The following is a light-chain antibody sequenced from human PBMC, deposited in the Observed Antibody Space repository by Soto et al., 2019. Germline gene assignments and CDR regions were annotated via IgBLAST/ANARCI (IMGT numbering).Light chain of an antibody. J-gene: IGKJ4*01. CDR2: GAS. CDR3: QQYGTSPQT. Sequence: EIVLTQSPGTLSLSPGERATLSCRASQRVSSGYLAWYQHKPGQAPRLLIYGASSRATGIPDRFSGSGSGPDFTLTISRLEPEDFAVYYCQQYGTSPQTFGGGTKVEIK. V-gene: IGKV3-20*01. CDR1: QRVSSGY.